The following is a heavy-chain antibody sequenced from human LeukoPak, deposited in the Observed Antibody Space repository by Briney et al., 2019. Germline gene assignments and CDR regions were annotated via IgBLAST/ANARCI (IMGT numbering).Heavy chain of an antibody. CDR3: ARTPAQGRVGATYFDY. CDR1: GFTFSTYS. V-gene: IGHV3-48*02. Sequence: PGGSLRLSCAASGFTFSTYSMNWVRQAPGKGLEWVSYISSSSTIYYADSVKGRSTISRDNAKNSLYLQMNSLRDEDTAVYYCARTPAQGRVGATYFDYWGQGTLVTVSS. CDR2: ISSSSTI. J-gene: IGHJ4*02. D-gene: IGHD1-26*01.